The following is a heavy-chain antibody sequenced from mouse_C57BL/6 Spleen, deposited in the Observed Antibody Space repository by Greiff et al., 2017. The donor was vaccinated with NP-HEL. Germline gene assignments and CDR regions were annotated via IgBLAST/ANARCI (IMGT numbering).Heavy chain of an antibody. V-gene: IGHV1-82*01. J-gene: IGHJ4*01. Sequence: QVQLQQSGPELVKPGASVKISCKASGYAFSSSWMNWVKQRPGKGLEWIGRIYPGDGDTNYNGKFKGKATLTADKSSSTAYMQLSSLTSEDSAVYFCARSITTVVDYWGQGTSVTVSS. CDR3: ARSITTVVDY. CDR1: GYAFSSSW. D-gene: IGHD1-1*01. CDR2: IYPGDGDT.